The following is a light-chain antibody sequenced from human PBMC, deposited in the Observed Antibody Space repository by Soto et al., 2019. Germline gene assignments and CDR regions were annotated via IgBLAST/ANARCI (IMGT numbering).Light chain of an antibody. CDR2: DAS. Sequence: DILMTQSPSTLSASVGDRVTITCRASQSISSWLAWYQQKPGKAPKLLIYDASSLESGVPSRFSGSGSGTEFTLTISSLQPDDFATYYCQQYNSYSTFGQGTKAEIK. CDR3: QQYNSYST. J-gene: IGKJ1*01. V-gene: IGKV1-5*01. CDR1: QSISSW.